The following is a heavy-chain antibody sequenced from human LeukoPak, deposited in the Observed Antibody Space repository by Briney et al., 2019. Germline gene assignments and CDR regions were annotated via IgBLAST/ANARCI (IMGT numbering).Heavy chain of an antibody. J-gene: IGHJ4*02. CDR1: GFTFSSYS. V-gene: IGHV3-21*01. CDR2: ISSSSSYI. CDR3: ARDSGHLYDYETY. Sequence: AGTLTLSCAASGFTFSSYSMNWVRQAPGKGLEWVSSISSSSSYIYYADSVKGRFTISRDNAKNSLYLQMNGLRVEDTAVHYCARDSGHLYDYETYWGQGTLVTVSS. D-gene: IGHD4-17*01.